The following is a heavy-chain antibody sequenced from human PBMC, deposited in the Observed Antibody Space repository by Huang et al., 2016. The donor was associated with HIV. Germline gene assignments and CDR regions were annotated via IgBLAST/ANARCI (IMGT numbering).Heavy chain of an antibody. V-gene: IGHV3-21*02. CDR1: GFAFSRYG. Sequence: EVELVESGGGLVKPGGSLRLSCAASGFAFSRYGMNWVRQAPGKGREWGAFIGSDSSYIYYADSVKGRVTISRDNAKSSIYLQLDSLRAEDTAVYYCAYQQWLVGGLNHWGQGTLVVVSS. D-gene: IGHD6-19*01. J-gene: IGHJ5*02. CDR2: IGSDSSYI. CDR3: AYQQWLVGGLNH.